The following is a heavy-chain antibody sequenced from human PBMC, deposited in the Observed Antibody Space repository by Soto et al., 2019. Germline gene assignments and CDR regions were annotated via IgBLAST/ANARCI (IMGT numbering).Heavy chain of an antibody. V-gene: IGHV4-34*01. CDR1: GGSFSGYY. CDR3: ARGRHYGSGSYYSYFDY. Sequence: PSETLSLTCAVYGGSFSGYYWSWIRQPPGKGLEWIGEINHSGSTNYNPSLKSRVTISVDTSKNQFSLKLSSVTAADTAVYYCARGRHYGSGSYYSYFDYWGQGTLVTVSS. CDR2: INHSGST. J-gene: IGHJ4*02. D-gene: IGHD3-10*01.